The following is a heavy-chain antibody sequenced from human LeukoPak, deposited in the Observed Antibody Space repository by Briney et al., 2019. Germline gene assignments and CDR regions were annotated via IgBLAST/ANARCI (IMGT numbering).Heavy chain of an antibody. D-gene: IGHD2-21*02. Sequence: PGRSLRRSCGASGFTFSSYAMHWVRQAPGKGLEWVAIISYDGSNKFYADSVKGRFTISRDNSKNTLYLQMNSLGPEDTAMYYCAKVAKGNIVVVTALDYWGPGTLVTVSS. CDR3: AKVAKGNIVVVTALDY. CDR1: GFTFSSYA. V-gene: IGHV3-30*18. CDR2: ISYDGSNK. J-gene: IGHJ4*02.